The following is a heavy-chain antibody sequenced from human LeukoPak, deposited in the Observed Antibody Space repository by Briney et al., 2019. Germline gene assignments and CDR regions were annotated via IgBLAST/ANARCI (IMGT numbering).Heavy chain of an antibody. D-gene: IGHD6-19*01. V-gene: IGHV1-3*01. Sequence: ASVKVSCKASGYTFTSYAMHWVRQAPGQRLEWMGWINAGNGNTKYPQKFQGRVTITRDTSASTAYMELSSLRSEDTAVYYCARRARVAVAGAPIDYWGQGTLVTVSS. CDR2: INAGNGNT. J-gene: IGHJ4*02. CDR1: GYTFTSYA. CDR3: ARRARVAVAGAPIDY.